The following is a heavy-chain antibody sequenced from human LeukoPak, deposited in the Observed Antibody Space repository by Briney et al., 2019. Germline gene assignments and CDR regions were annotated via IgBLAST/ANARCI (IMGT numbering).Heavy chain of an antibody. V-gene: IGHV3-30*18. CDR3: AKDRDYVWGSYRFQTAFDY. J-gene: IGHJ4*02. D-gene: IGHD3-16*02. CDR1: GFTFSSYG. Sequence: GGSLRLSCAASGFTFSSYGMHWVRQAPGKGLEWVAVISYDGSNKYYADSVKGRFTISRDNSKNTLYLQMNSLRAEDTAVYYCAKDRDYVWGSYRFQTAFDYWGQGTLVTVSS. CDR2: ISYDGSNK.